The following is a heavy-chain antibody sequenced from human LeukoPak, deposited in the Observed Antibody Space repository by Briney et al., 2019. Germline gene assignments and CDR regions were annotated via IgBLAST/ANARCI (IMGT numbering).Heavy chain of an antibody. V-gene: IGHV4-59*08. D-gene: IGHD4-17*01. J-gene: IGHJ4*02. CDR1: GGSISSYY. Sequence: SGTLSLTCTVSGGSISSYYWSWIQQPPGKGLESIGYIYYSNTNYNPSLKSRVTISVDTSKNQFSLKLSSVTAADTAVYYCARLKYGDYGLYYFDYWGQGTLVTVSS. CDR2: IYYSNT. CDR3: ARLKYGDYGLYYFDY.